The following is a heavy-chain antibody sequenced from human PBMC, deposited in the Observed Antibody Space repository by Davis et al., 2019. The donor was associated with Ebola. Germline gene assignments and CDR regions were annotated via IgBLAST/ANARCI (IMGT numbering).Heavy chain of an antibody. D-gene: IGHD2-21*02. Sequence: GESLKISCTGSGYSFTNYWIGWVRQMPGKGLEWMGIISPGDSDTRYSPSFQGQVTISADKSISTAYLQWSSLKASDTAMYYCARSRYCGGDCYGSFDYWGQGTLVTVSS. V-gene: IGHV5-51*01. CDR1: GYSFTNYW. CDR2: ISPGDSDT. CDR3: ARSRYCGGDCYGSFDY. J-gene: IGHJ4*02.